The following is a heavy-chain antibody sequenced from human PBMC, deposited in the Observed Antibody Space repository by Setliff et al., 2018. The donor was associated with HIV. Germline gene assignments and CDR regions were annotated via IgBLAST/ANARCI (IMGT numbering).Heavy chain of an antibody. CDR3: ARLSKYYDFWTPDY. Sequence: GESLKISCKASGYTFTNYWVGWVRQMPGNGLEWVGLIWPDDSDTIYSPSFQGQVTLSADKSTTTVYLQWSSLKAPDTAMYYCARLSKYYDFWTPDYWGQGTLVTVSS. D-gene: IGHD3-3*01. V-gene: IGHV5-51*01. J-gene: IGHJ4*02. CDR1: GYTFTNYW. CDR2: IWPDDSDT.